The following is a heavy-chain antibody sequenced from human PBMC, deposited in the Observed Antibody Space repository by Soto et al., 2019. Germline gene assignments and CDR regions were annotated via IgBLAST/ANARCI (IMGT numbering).Heavy chain of an antibody. CDR2: IIPILGIA. CDR3: ARAGSYGSGSYYNATRYYYYYMDV. CDR1: GGTFSSYT. Sequence: SVKVSCKASGGTFSSYTISWVRQAPGQGLEWMGRIIPILGIANYAQKFQGRVTITADKSTSTAYMELSSLRSEDTAVYYCARAGSYGSGSYYNATRYYYYYMDVWGKGTTVTVSS. D-gene: IGHD3-10*01. V-gene: IGHV1-69*02. J-gene: IGHJ6*03.